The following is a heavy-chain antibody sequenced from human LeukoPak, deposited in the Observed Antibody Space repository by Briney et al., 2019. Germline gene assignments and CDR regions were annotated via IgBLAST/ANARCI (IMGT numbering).Heavy chain of an antibody. Sequence: GGSLRLSCAASGFTFTSYSMNWVSQAPGKGLEWVSSISRSSRYIYYADSVKGRFTISRDNAKNSLYLQMNSLRAEDTAVYYCARDYYGDYYFDSWGQGTLVTVSS. V-gene: IGHV3-21*01. J-gene: IGHJ4*02. D-gene: IGHD4-17*01. CDR1: GFTFTSYS. CDR3: ARDYYGDYYFDS. CDR2: ISRSSRYI.